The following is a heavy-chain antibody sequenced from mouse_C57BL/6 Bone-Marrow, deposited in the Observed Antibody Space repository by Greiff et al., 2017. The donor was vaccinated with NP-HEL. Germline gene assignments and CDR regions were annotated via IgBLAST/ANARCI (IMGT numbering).Heavy chain of an antibody. CDR3: ARGTAQAGYFDY. Sequence: VQLQQPGAELVKPGASVKMSCKASGYTFTSYWITWVKQRPGQGLEWIGDIYPGSGSTNYNEKFKSKATLTVDTSSSTAYMQLSSLTSEDSAVYYCARGTAQAGYFDYWGQGTTLTVSS. D-gene: IGHD3-2*02. J-gene: IGHJ2*01. CDR1: GYTFTSYW. CDR2: IYPGSGST. V-gene: IGHV1-55*01.